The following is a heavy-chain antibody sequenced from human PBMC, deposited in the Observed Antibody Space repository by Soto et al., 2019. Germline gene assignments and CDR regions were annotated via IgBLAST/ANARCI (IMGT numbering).Heavy chain of an antibody. CDR2: FDPEDGET. CDR3: AKGPLVVTPYYFDY. D-gene: IGHD3-22*01. Sequence: QVRLVQSGAEVKKPGASVKVSCKVSGYTLTELSMHWVRQAPGKGLEWMGGFDPEDGETIHAQKFQGRVTITEHTSTDSAYMELSSLRSEDTAVYNCAKGPLVVTPYYFDYWGQGTLVTVAS. CDR1: GYTLTELS. V-gene: IGHV1-24*01. J-gene: IGHJ4*02.